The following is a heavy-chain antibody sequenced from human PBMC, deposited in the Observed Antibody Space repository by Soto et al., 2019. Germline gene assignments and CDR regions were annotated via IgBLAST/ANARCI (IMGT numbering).Heavy chain of an antibody. Sequence: PSETLSLTCTVSGGSISSGDYYWSWIRQPPGKGLEWIGYIYYSGSTYYNPSLKSRVTISVDTSKNQFSLKLSSVTAADTAVYYCARDRRLLSDNWFDPWGQGTLVTVSS. CDR2: IYYSGST. J-gene: IGHJ5*02. V-gene: IGHV4-30-4*01. D-gene: IGHD5-18*01. CDR1: GGSISSGDYY. CDR3: ARDRRLLSDNWFDP.